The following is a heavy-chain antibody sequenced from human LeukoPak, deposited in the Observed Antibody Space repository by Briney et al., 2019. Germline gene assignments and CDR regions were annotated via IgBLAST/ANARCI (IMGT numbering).Heavy chain of an antibody. J-gene: IGHJ4*02. V-gene: IGHV4-59*08. CDR3: ARHRPDYYDSSGYRRGRFFDY. Sequence: SETLSLTCTVSGGSISSYYWSWIRQPPGKGLEWIGYIYYSGSTNYNPSLKSRVTISVDTSKNQFSLKLSSVTAADTAVYYRARHRPDYYDSSGYRRGRFFDYWGQGTLVTVSS. D-gene: IGHD3-22*01. CDR2: IYYSGST. CDR1: GGSISSYY.